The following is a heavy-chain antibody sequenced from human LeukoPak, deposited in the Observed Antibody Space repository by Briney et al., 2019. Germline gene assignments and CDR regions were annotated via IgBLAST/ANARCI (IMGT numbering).Heavy chain of an antibody. CDR1: GGSVSSGDYY. D-gene: IGHD1/OR15-1a*01. CDR3: ARAAQNWNNAPYFDL. Sequence: PSETLSLTCTVSGGSVSSGDYYWSWIRQHPGKGLEWIGYIYSSGTTYYNPSLKSRLIISVDTSKNQFSLKLSSVTAADTAVYYCARAAQNWNNAPYFDLWGQETLVTVSS. J-gene: IGHJ4*02. CDR2: IYSSGTT. V-gene: IGHV4-31*03.